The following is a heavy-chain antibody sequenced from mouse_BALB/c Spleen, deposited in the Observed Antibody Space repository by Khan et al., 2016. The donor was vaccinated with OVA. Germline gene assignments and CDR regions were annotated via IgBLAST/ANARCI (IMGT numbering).Heavy chain of an antibody. V-gene: IGHV1-7*01. D-gene: IGHD1-1*02. CDR1: GYTFTTYW. J-gene: IGHJ3*01. Sequence: VQLQQSGAELVKPGASVKISCTGSGYTFTTYWIHWIKQSPGQGLEWIGYINTSSGYTAYNKKFKGKATLTVDESSSTAYMQLTSLTSADSAVYYCARRGLCGLFAYWGQGTLVTVSA. CDR3: ARRGLCGLFAY. CDR2: INTSSGYT.